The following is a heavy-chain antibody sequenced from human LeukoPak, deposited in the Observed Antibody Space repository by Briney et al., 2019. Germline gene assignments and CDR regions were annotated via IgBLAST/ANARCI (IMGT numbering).Heavy chain of an antibody. V-gene: IGHV1-18*01. Sequence: GASVKVSCKASGYTFTSYGISWVRQAPGQGLEWMGWISAYSGNTNYAQKLQGRVTMTTDTSTSTAYMELRSLRSDDTAVYYCARDYYDSSGYYHLDYWGQGTLVTVSS. CDR2: ISAYSGNT. CDR3: ARDYYDSSGYYHLDY. J-gene: IGHJ4*02. D-gene: IGHD3-22*01. CDR1: GYTFTSYG.